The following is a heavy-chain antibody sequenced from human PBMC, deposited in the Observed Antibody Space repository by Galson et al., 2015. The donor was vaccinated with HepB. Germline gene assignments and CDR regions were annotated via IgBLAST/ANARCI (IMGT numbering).Heavy chain of an antibody. D-gene: IGHD2-2*01. Sequence: SLRLSCAASGFTFGDYYMSWIRQAPGKGLEWLSYISGSSTYTNYEDSVEGRFTISRDNGRNSLYLQMNSLRAEDTAVYYCARDSCNSTSCYDYWGPGTLVTVSS. CDR2: ISGSSTYT. V-gene: IGHV3-11*05. CDR3: ARDSCNSTSCYDY. CDR1: GFTFGDYY. J-gene: IGHJ4*02.